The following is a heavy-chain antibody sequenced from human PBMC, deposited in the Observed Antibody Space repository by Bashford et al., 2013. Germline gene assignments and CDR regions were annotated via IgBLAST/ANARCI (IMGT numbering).Heavy chain of an antibody. J-gene: IGHJ4*02. Sequence: SVKVSCKASGGTFSSYAISWVRQAPGQGLEWMGGIIPIFDTINYAQKLQGRVTITADRSTRTAYMELRSLRYEDTAMYYCARADNWNFDFWGQGTPVTVSS. CDR3: ARADNWNFDF. D-gene: IGHD1-20*01. V-gene: IGHV1-69*06. CDR1: GGTFSSYA. CDR2: IIPIFDTI.